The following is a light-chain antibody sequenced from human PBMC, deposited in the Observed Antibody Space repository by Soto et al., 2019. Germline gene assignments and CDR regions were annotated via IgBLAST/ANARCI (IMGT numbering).Light chain of an antibody. V-gene: IGLV2-23*03. CDR3: CSYAGSSTFLYV. CDR2: EGS. Sequence: QSALTQPASVSGSPGQSITISCTGTSSDVGSYNLVSWYQQHPGKAPKLMIYEGSKRPSGVSNRFSGSKSGNTASLTISGLQAEDEADYYCCSYAGSSTFLYVFEPGTKVTVL. J-gene: IGLJ1*01. CDR1: SSDVGSYNL.